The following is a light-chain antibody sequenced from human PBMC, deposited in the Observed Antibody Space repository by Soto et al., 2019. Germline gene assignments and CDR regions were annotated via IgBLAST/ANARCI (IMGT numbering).Light chain of an antibody. CDR1: SSNFGSNT. CDR3: AAWDDSLTGYV. V-gene: IGLV1-44*01. CDR2: GSD. Sequence: QSVLTQPPSASGTPGQRVTISCSGSSSNFGSNTVNWYQQLPGTAPKLLIYGSDQRPSGVPDRFSGSKSGTSASLAISGLQSEDEADYYCAAWDDSLTGYVLGTVNKVTV. J-gene: IGLJ1*01.